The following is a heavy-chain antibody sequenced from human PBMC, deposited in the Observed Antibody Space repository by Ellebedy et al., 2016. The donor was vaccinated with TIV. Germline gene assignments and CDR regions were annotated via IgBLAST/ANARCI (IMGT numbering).Heavy chain of an antibody. V-gene: IGHV3-30*18. CDR2: ISYDGSNK. CDR3: AKEVHSSGWYITSYYGMDV. CDR1: GFTFSSYG. Sequence: GGSLRLXCAASGFTFSSYGMHWVRQAPGKGLEWVAVISYDGSNKYYADSVKGRFTISRDNSKNTLYLQMNSLRAEDTAVYYCAKEVHSSGWYITSYYGMDVWGQGTTVTVSS. J-gene: IGHJ6*02. D-gene: IGHD6-19*01.